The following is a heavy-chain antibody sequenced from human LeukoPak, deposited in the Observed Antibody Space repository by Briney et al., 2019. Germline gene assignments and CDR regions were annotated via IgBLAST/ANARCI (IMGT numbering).Heavy chain of an antibody. D-gene: IGHD2-2*01. Sequence: GGSLRLSCAASGFTFSSYWMSWVRQAPGKGLEWVANIKQDGSEKYYVDSVKGRFTISRDNAKNSLYLQMSSLRAEDTAVCYCARAGQYIVVVPAAMSRVDYWGQGTLVTVSS. CDR1: GFTFSSYW. V-gene: IGHV3-7*03. CDR2: IKQDGSEK. J-gene: IGHJ4*02. CDR3: ARAGQYIVVVPAAMSRVDY.